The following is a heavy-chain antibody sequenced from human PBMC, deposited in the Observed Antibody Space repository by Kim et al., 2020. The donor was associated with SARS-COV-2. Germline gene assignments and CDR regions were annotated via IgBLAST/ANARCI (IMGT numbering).Heavy chain of an antibody. CDR3: ARGQYETWYCSGGSCYSSDY. D-gene: IGHD2-15*01. CDR2: ISAYNGNT. V-gene: IGHV1-18*01. J-gene: IGHJ4*02. Sequence: ASVKVSCKASGYTFTSYGISWVRQAPGQGLEWMGWISAYNGNTNYAQKLQGRVTMTTDTSTSTAYMELRSLRSDDTAVYYCARGQYETWYCSGGSCYSSDYWGQGTLVTVSS. CDR1: GYTFTSYG.